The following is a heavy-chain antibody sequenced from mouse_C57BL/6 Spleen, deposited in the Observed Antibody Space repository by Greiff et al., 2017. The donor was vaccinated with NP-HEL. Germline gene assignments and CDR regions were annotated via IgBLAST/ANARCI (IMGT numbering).Heavy chain of an antibody. J-gene: IGHJ3*01. D-gene: IGHD1-1*02. CDR1: GYTFTSYW. Sequence: QVQLQQPGAELVKPGASVKLSCKASGYTFTSYWMHWVKQRPGQGLEWIGMIHPNSGSTNYNEKFKSKATLTVDKSSSTAYMQLSSLTSEDSAVYYCARGGYGSYDWFAYWGQGTLVTVSA. CDR3: ARGGYGSYDWFAY. V-gene: IGHV1-64*01. CDR2: IHPNSGST.